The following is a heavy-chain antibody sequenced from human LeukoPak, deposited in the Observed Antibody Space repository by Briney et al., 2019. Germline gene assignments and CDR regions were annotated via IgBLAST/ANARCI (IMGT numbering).Heavy chain of an antibody. D-gene: IGHD3-9*01. CDR3: ARETGYRRVPDY. J-gene: IGHJ4*02. CDR2: ISAYNGNT. V-gene: IGHV1-18*01. Sequence: ASVKVSCKASGGTFSSYAISWVRQAPGQGLEWMGWISAYNGNTNYAQKLQGRVTMTTDTSTSTAYMELRSLRSDDTAVYYCARETGYRRVPDYWGQGTLVTVSS. CDR1: GGTFSSYA.